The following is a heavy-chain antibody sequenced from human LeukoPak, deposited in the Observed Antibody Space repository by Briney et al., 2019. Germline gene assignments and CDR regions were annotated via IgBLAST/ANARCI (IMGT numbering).Heavy chain of an antibody. D-gene: IGHD1-26*01. CDR2: ISSNGGST. CDR1: GFTFSSYA. Sequence: PGGSLRLSCAASGFTFSSYAMSWVRQAPGKGLEYVSAISSNGGSTYYANSVKGRFTISRDNSKNTLYLQMGSLRAEDMAVYYCASFGMYSGSYDSWGQGTLVTVSS. V-gene: IGHV3-64*01. CDR3: ASFGMYSGSYDS. J-gene: IGHJ4*02.